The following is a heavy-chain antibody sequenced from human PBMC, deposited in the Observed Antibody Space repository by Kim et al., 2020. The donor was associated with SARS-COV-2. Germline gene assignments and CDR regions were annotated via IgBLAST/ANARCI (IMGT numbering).Heavy chain of an antibody. D-gene: IGHD5-12*01. Sequence: GESLRLSCANSGFSFSRYSMNWVRQSPGKGLEWVSYITRSSSTISYADSVKGRFTISRDNAKNSLYLHLSSLRDEDTAIYYCVRSRDGYNSAGYFDFWGQGTLVAVSS. CDR2: ITRSSSTI. CDR3: VRSRDGYNSAGYFDF. J-gene: IGHJ4*02. CDR1: GFSFSRYS. V-gene: IGHV3-48*02.